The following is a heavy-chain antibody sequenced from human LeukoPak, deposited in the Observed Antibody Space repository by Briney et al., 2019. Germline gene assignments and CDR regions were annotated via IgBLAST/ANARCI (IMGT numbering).Heavy chain of an antibody. J-gene: IGHJ4*02. D-gene: IGHD4-17*01. CDR3: ARDSADYGDYDY. CDR2: INPSGGST. V-gene: IGHV1-46*01. Sequence: ASVKVSCKASGYTFTSYFMHWVRQAPGQGLDWMGIINPSGGSTSYAQQFQGRVTMTRDTSTGTVYMELSSLRSEDTAVYYCARDSADYGDYDYWGQGTLVTVSS. CDR1: GYTFTSYF.